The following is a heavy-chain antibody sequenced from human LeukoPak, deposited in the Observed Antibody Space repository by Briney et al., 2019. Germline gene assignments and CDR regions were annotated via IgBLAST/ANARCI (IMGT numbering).Heavy chain of an antibody. CDR1: GLTFSSYS. CDR2: ISSSSSTI. V-gene: IGHV3-48*04. Sequence: QPGGSLRLSCVASGLTFSSYSMNWVRKAQGKGLEWVSYISSSSSTIYYADSVKGRFTISRDNAKNSLYLQMNSLRAEDTAVYYCARDRRRGSYYPDPFDIWGQGTMVTVSS. CDR3: ARDRRRGSYYPDPFDI. D-gene: IGHD1-26*01. J-gene: IGHJ3*02.